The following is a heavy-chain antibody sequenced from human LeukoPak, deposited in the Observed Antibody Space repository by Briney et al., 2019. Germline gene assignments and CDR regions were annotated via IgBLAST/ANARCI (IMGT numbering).Heavy chain of an antibody. CDR3: AREGVVPAAIWFDP. D-gene: IGHD2-2*01. CDR1: GGSISSGGYY. CDR2: IYTSGST. Sequence: PSETLSLTCTVSGGSISSGGYYWSWIRQPAGKGLEWIGRIYTSGSTNYNPSLKSRVTISVDTSKNQFSLKLSSVTAADTAVYYCAREGVVPAAIWFDPWGQGTLVTVSS. V-gene: IGHV4-61*02. J-gene: IGHJ5*02.